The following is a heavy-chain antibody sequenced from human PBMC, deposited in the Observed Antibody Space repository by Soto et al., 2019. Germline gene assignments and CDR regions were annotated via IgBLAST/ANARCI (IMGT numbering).Heavy chain of an antibody. V-gene: IGHV1-3*01. D-gene: IGHD6-19*01. Sequence: ASVKVSCKASGYTFTSYAIDWVRQAPGQRLEWMGWINAGNGNTKYSQKFQGRVTITRDTSASTAYMELSSLRSEDTAVYYCARAVAVPADFDYWGQGTLVTVSS. J-gene: IGHJ4*02. CDR1: GYTFTSYA. CDR2: INAGNGNT. CDR3: ARAVAVPADFDY.